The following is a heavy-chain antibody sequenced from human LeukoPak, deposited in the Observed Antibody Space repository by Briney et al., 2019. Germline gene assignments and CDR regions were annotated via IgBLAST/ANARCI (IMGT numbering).Heavy chain of an antibody. Sequence: GGSLRLSCAASGFIFSNYWMTWARQAPGKGLEWVASVKDDGSAKYYVDSVKGRFTISRDDAKNSLYLQMNSLRAEDTAVYYCARIRLYHGDFDSWGQGTLVTVSS. CDR3: ARIRLYHGDFDS. J-gene: IGHJ4*02. V-gene: IGHV3-7*01. CDR2: VKDDGSAK. D-gene: IGHD1-14*01. CDR1: GFIFSNYW.